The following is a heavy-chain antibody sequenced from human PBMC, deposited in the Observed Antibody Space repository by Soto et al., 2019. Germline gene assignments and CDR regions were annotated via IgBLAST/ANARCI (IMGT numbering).Heavy chain of an antibody. CDR1: GGSISSGDYY. J-gene: IGHJ3*02. V-gene: IGHV4-30-4*01. D-gene: IGHD3-9*01. CDR2: IYYSGST. Sequence: PSETLSLTCTVSGGSISSGDYYWSWIRQPPGKGLEWIGYIYYSGSTYYNPSLKSRVTISVDTSKNQFSLKLSSVTAADTAVYYCARERDDILTGSLDAFDIWGQGTMVTVSS. CDR3: ARERDDILTGSLDAFDI.